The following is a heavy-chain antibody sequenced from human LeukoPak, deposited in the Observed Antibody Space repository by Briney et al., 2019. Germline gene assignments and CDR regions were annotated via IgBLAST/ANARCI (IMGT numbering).Heavy chain of an antibody. V-gene: IGHV1-2*04. Sequence: ASVKVSCKASGYTITDYYLHWVRQAPGQGLEWMGWIIPNTGGTNYAQKFQDWVTMSSDTSISTAYMELSSLRSDDTAVYYCARGPSSSSFDYWGQGTLVTVSS. CDR2: IIPNTGGT. D-gene: IGHD6-6*01. CDR1: GYTITDYY. J-gene: IGHJ4*02. CDR3: ARGPSSSSFDY.